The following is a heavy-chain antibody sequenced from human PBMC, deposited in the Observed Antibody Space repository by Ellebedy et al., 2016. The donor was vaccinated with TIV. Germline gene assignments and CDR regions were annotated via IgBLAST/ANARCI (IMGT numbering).Heavy chain of an antibody. V-gene: IGHV1-46*01. CDR3: ARQIEYTHVMTPYES. Sequence: AASVKVSCKASGYTFSSYYMHWVRQAPGQGLEWMGVINPSGGSTSYAQKLQGRVTMTRDTSTSTVYMELSSLRSEDTAVYYCARQIEYTHVMTPYESWGQGTLVTVSS. J-gene: IGHJ5*01. D-gene: IGHD3-16*01. CDR1: GYTFSSYY. CDR2: INPSGGST.